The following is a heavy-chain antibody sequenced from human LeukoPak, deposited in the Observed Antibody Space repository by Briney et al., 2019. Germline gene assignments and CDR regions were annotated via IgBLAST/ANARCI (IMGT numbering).Heavy chain of an antibody. CDR1: GYSFPTYW. CDR3: ARPPSRGYSSSFEY. D-gene: IGHD2-2*03. J-gene: IGHJ4*02. CDR2: IYPDESNI. Sequence: RESLKISCKGSGYSFPTYWIAWVRQMPGKGLEWMGIIYPDESNIRYSPSFQGQVTISADKSISTAYLQWSSLKASDTAMYYCARPPSRGYSSSFEYWGQGTLVTVSS. V-gene: IGHV5-51*01.